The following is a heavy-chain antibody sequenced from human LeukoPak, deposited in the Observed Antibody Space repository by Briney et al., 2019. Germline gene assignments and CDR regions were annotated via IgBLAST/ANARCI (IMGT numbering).Heavy chain of an antibody. CDR1: GGSISSSSYY. V-gene: IGHV4-39*07. D-gene: IGHD1-26*01. CDR3: ARDKISTWEYNWFDP. CDR2: IYYSGST. J-gene: IGHJ5*02. Sequence: SETLSLTCTVSGGSISSSSYYWGWIRQPPGKGLEWIVSIYYSGSTYYNPSLKSRVTLSVDTSKNQFSLKVSSVTAADTAVYYCARDKISTWEYNWFDPWGQGTLVTVSS.